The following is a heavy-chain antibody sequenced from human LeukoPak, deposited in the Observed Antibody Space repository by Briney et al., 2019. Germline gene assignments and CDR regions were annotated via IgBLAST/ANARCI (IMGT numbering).Heavy chain of an antibody. D-gene: IGHD3-10*01. CDR3: AREVKIDYYGSGSYYNVPFYGMDV. CDR2: ISSSSSYI. V-gene: IGHV3-21*01. J-gene: IGHJ6*02. CDR1: GFTFSSYS. Sequence: KSGGSLRLSCAASGFTFSSYSMSWVRQAPGKGLEWVSSISSSSSYIYYADSVKGRFTISRDNAKNSLYLQMNSLRAEDTAVYYCAREVKIDYYGSGSYYNVPFYGMDVWGQGTTVTVSS.